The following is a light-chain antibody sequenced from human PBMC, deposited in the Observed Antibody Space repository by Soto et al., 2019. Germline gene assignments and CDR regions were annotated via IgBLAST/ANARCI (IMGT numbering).Light chain of an antibody. V-gene: IGKV3-15*01. CDR2: GAS. CDR3: QKYERWPPLT. CDR1: QSVRSE. J-gene: IGKJ4*01. Sequence: EIVMTQSPASLSVSPGERVTLSCRASQSVRSELAWYQQKSGQPPRLLIYGASTRANGIPARFSGSGSGTEFTLTINALQSEDFAVYYCQKYERWPPLTFGGGTKVEIK.